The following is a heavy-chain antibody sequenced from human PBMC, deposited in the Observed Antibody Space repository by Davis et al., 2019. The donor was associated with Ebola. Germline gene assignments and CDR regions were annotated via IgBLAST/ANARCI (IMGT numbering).Heavy chain of an antibody. V-gene: IGHV4-59*12. Sequence: GSLRLSCTVSGGSISSYYWSWIRQPPGKGLEWIGYIYYSGSTNYNPSLKSRVTISVDTSKNQFSLKLSSVTAADTAVYYCARGVHYYDSSGYPLTPEEYWGQGTLVIVSS. J-gene: IGHJ4*02. CDR1: GGSISSYY. CDR3: ARGVHYYDSSGYPLTPEEY. CDR2: IYYSGST. D-gene: IGHD3-22*01.